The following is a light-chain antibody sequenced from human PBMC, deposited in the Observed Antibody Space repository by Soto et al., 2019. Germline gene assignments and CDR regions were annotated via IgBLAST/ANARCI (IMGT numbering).Light chain of an antibody. CDR2: GAS. J-gene: IGKJ1*01. V-gene: IGKV3-20*01. CDR3: QQYGGSPRT. Sequence: EIVLTQSPGTLSLSPGEGATLSCRASQSISSNFLAWYQQKRGQAPRLLIHGASNRATGIPDRFSGSGSGTYVTLTITRLEPEDFAVYYCQQYGGSPRTFGQGTKVEVK. CDR1: QSISSNF.